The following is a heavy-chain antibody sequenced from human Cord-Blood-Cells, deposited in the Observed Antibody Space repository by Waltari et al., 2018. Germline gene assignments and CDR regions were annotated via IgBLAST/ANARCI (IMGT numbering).Heavy chain of an antibody. Sequence: VHLQPWAAALSKPSAPLSLTRAVYGGSFRGYYVTWIRQPPGKGLEWIGEINHSGSTNYNPSLKSRVTISVDTSKNQFSLKLSSVTAADTAVYYCARGGVTGDSDYWGKGTLVTVSS. J-gene: IGHJ4*02. CDR3: ARGGVTGDSDY. CDR1: GGSFRGYY. CDR2: INHSGST. D-gene: IGHD7-27*01. V-gene: IGHV4-34*01.